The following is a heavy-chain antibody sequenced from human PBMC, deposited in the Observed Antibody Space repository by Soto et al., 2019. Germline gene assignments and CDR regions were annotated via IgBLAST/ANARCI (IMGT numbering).Heavy chain of an antibody. D-gene: IGHD2-15*01. CDR3: ARGRDRRLVAARY. J-gene: IGHJ4*02. CDR1: GGTFSSYA. CDR2: ISPYYGNT. Sequence: GASVKVSCKASGGTFSSYAISWVRQAPGQGLEWMGWISPYYGNTNYAQKLQGRVTMTTDKSTSTAYMELRSLRSDDTAVYYCARGRDRRLVAARYWGQGTLVTVSS. V-gene: IGHV1-18*01.